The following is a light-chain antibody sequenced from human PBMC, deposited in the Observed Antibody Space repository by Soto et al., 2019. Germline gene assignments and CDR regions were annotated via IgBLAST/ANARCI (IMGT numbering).Light chain of an antibody. CDR1: QSISTW. J-gene: IGKJ2*01. V-gene: IGKV1-5*03. CDR2: KAS. Sequence: DIQMTQSPSTVSASVGGRVTITCRASQSISTWLAWYQQKPGKAPRLLIYKASSLESGVPSRFTGSGSGTQFTLIIDSLVPDDSATYYCQHYDSYPYTFGQGTKLEI. CDR3: QHYDSYPYT.